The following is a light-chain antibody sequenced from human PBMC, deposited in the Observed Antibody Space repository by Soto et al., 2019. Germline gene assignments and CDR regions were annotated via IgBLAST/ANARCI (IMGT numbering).Light chain of an antibody. Sequence: VVLTQFPATLSLSPGESATLSCRTSLSVSGYLAWYQQRPGQAPRLLIYDASNRATGIPARFSGSGFGTDFTLSISSLEVEDFAIYYCQPRGNWPFITFGQGTRLEIK. CDR2: DAS. CDR3: QPRGNWPFIT. V-gene: IGKV3-11*01. CDR1: LSVSGY. J-gene: IGKJ5*01.